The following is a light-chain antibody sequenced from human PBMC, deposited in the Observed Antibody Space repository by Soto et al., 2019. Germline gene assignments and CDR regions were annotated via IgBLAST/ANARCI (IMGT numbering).Light chain of an antibody. CDR2: TAS. CDR3: QQCYSIPYT. J-gene: IGKJ2*01. Sequence: IQMTQSPSSLSASVGDRVTITCRASQSIVRNLNWYQQKPGKAPELLIYTASNLESGVPSRFSGSGSGTDFALTISSLQPEDSAVYYCQQCYSIPYTFGQGTKLEIK. V-gene: IGKV1-39*01. CDR1: QSIVRN.